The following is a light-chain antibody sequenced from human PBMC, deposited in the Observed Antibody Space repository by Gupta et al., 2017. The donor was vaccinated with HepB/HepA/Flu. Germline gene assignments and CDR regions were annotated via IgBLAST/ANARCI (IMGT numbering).Light chain of an antibody. CDR3: QTDESSVSGRV. V-gene: IGLV1-40*01. CDR2: DNK. CDR1: SSNIGAPSY. Sequence: QSMLTPPPSVSRAPGQRVPISCTGSSSNIGAPSYVHWYQQLPGTAPKLLIYDNKNRSSGVPERCSGSKSVTSASLASTGLQAEDEGDYFCQTDESSVSGRVFGGGTKLTVL. J-gene: IGLJ3*02.